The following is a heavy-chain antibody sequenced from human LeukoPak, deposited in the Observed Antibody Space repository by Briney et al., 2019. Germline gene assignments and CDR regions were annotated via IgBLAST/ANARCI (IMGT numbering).Heavy chain of an antibody. V-gene: IGHV4-59*01. D-gene: IGHD6-13*01. CDR2: VYYSGGT. CDR3: AKGGVTSSWYLGDY. J-gene: IGHJ4*02. CDR1: GDSISSYY. Sequence: SETLSLTCTVSGDSISSYYWSWIRQPPGKGLEYIGYVYYSGGTNYNPSLKSRITISVDTSKNQFSLKLTSVTAADTAVYYCAKGGVTSSWYLGDYWGQGTLVTVSS.